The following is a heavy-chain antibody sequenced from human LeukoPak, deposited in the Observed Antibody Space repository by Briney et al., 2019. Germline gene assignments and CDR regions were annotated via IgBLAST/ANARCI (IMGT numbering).Heavy chain of an antibody. CDR1: GRSLNLHY. CDR2: IHYSGST. Sequence: SLTLALICTVCGRSLNLHYWRWMPHPSGKALEWRVYIHYSGSTNYNPSLKSRVTISMDTSKNQFSLKLTSVTAADTAVYYCARVRWRVESGHYYFDSWGQGSLVTVSS. CDR3: ARVRWRVESGHYYFDS. J-gene: IGHJ4*02. D-gene: IGHD6-19*01. V-gene: IGHV4-59*08.